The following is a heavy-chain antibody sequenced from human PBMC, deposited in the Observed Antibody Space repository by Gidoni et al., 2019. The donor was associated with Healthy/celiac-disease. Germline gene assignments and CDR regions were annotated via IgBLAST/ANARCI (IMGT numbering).Heavy chain of an antibody. D-gene: IGHD5-18*01. CDR2: IRSKAYGGTT. V-gene: IGHV3-49*03. CDR1: GFTFGDYA. Sequence: EVLLVESGGGLVQPGRSLRLSCTASGFTFGDYAMSWFRQAPGKGLEWVGFIRSKAYGGTTEYAASVKGRFTISRDESKSIAYLQMNSLKTEDTAVYYCTRVGYSYGFDYWGQGTLVTVSS. CDR3: TRVGYSYGFDY. J-gene: IGHJ4*02.